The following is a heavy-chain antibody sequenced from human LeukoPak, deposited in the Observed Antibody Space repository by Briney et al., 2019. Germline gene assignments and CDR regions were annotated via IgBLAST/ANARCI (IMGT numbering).Heavy chain of an antibody. J-gene: IGHJ4*02. CDR1: GFTFSTYW. V-gene: IGHV3-74*01. D-gene: IGHD2-15*01. Sequence: GGSLRLSCAASGFTFSTYWMHWVRQAPGKGLVWVSRINRDGSTTSYADSVKGRFTISRDTAKNTLYLQMNSLRAEDTAVYYCAKFTPVVPFDYWGQGTLVTVSS. CDR3: AKFTPVVPFDY. CDR2: INRDGSTT.